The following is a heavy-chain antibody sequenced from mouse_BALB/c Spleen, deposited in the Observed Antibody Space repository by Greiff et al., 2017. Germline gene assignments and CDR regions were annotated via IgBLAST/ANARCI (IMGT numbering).Heavy chain of an antibody. D-gene: IGHD2-3*01. J-gene: IGHJ4*01. V-gene: IGHV5-17*02. CDR1: GFTFSSFG. CDR2: ISSGSSTI. Sequence: EVMLVESGGGLVQPGGSRKLSCAASGFTFSSFGMHWVRQAPEKGLEWVAYISSGSSTIYYADTVKGRFTISRDNPKNTLFLQMTSLRSEDTAMYYCARRSDGYSYYAMDYWGQRTSVTVSS. CDR3: ARRSDGYSYYAMDY.